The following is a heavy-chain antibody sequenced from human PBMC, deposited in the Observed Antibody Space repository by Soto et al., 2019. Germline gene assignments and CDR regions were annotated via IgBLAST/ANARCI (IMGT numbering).Heavy chain of an antibody. CDR2: ISWNSGNI. Sequence: PGGSLRLSCAASGFTFHNYAMHWVRQAPGKGLEWVAGISWNSGNIYYADSVKGRFTISRDNAKNSLYLQMNSLRAEDTAVYYCARDRFVVVPAASYYYYGMDVWGQGTTVTVSS. V-gene: IGHV3-9*01. CDR1: GFTFHNYA. D-gene: IGHD2-2*01. J-gene: IGHJ6*02. CDR3: ARDRFVVVPAASYYYYGMDV.